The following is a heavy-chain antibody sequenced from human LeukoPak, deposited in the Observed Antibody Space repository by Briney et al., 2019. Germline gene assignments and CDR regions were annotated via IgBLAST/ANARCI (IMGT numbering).Heavy chain of an antibody. J-gene: IGHJ4*02. CDR3: TRITSGSRSDY. D-gene: IGHD3-10*01. Sequence: GGSLRLSCAASGFTFSDHYMDWVRQAPGKGLEWVGRIRNKANSYSAEYAASVKGRFTISRDDSQNSLYLQMNSLKTEDTAVYYCTRITSGSRSDYWGQGTLVTVPS. CDR2: IRNKANSYSA. CDR1: GFTFSDHY. V-gene: IGHV3-72*01.